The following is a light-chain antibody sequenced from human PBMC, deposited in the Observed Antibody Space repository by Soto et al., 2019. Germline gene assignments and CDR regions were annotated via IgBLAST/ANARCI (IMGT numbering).Light chain of an antibody. CDR3: QQYNHWPLT. CDR2: AAS. Sequence: EVVTTQSPATLSVSPGERATLSCRASQGLGTNLAWYQQKPGQAPRLLIYAASTRATGVRGRFSGSGSGTEFTLTISSLRSDDLAVYYCQQYNHWPLTFGGGTKGDMK. V-gene: IGKV3-15*01. J-gene: IGKJ4*01. CDR1: QGLGTN.